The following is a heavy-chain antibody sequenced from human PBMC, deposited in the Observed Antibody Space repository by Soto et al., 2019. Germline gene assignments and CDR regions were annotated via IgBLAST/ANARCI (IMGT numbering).Heavy chain of an antibody. CDR2: ISIGFGA. Sequence: GGSLRLSCAASGFAFDSFAFYWVRQAPGKGLECVAVISIGFGAYHIDSVKGRVSISRDNSKSTVYLQMNSLRPEDTAMYYCVMSAEPSSLNWAHYDSWSQGLLVTVSA. J-gene: IGHJ4*02. CDR1: GFAFDSFA. D-gene: IGHD2-15*01. CDR3: VMSAEPSSLNWAHYDS. V-gene: IGHV3-23*01.